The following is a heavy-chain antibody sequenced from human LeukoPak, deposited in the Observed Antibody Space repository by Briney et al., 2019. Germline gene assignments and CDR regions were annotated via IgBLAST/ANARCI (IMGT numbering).Heavy chain of an antibody. CDR1: GGTFSNYA. CDR2: IIPIFGTA. J-gene: IGHJ6*03. Sequence: SVKVSCKASGGTFSNYAISWVRQAPGQGLEWMGGIIPIFGTANYAQKFQGRVTITTDESTSTAYMELSSLRSEDTAVYYCASDDGMAAAFVYYYYYMDVWGKGTTVTVSS. D-gene: IGHD6-13*01. CDR3: ASDDGMAAAFVYYYYYMDV. V-gene: IGHV1-69*05.